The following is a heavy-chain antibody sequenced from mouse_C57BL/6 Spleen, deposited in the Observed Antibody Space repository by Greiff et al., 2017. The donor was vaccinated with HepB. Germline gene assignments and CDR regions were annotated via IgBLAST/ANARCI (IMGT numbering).Heavy chain of an antibody. J-gene: IGHJ3*01. D-gene: IGHD1-1*01. CDR1: GYTFTSYW. CDR2: INPSNGGT. CDR3: ARANGAYYGLAWFAY. V-gene: IGHV1-53*01. Sequence: QVQLQQPGPELVKPGASVKLSCKASGYTFTSYWMHWVKQRPGKGLEWIGNINPSNGGTNYNEKFKSKATLTVDKSSSTAYMQLSSLTSEDSAVYYCARANGAYYGLAWFAYWGQGTLVTVSA.